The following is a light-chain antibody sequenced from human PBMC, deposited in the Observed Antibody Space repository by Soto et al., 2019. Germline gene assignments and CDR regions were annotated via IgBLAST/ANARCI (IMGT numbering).Light chain of an antibody. Sequence: QAVVPKGPSLMVSPGGTVHLTGGSSPGAVTSGHHPYWLQQKPGQAPRTLIYHTTNTLSWTPARFSGSLLGGKAALTLSGAQPEDEALYYCLLSYSGPWVFGGGTKLTVL. CDR3: LLSYSGPWV. J-gene: IGLJ3*02. V-gene: IGLV7-46*01. CDR1: PGAVTSGHH. CDR2: HTT.